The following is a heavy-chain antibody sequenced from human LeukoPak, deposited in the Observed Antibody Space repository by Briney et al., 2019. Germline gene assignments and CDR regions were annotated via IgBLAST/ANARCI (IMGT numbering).Heavy chain of an antibody. CDR3: ARYGSGSYYLSRWFDP. Sequence: GGSLRLSCAASGFTLSSYWMSWVRQAPGKGLEWVANIKQDGSEKYYVDSVKGRFTISRDNAKNSLYLQMNSLRAEDTAVYYCARYGSGSYYLSRWFDPWGQGTLVTVSS. CDR1: GFTLSSYW. CDR2: IKQDGSEK. D-gene: IGHD3-10*01. J-gene: IGHJ5*02. V-gene: IGHV3-7*01.